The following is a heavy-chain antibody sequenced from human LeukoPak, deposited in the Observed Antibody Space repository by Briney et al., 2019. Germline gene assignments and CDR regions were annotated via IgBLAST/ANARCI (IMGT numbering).Heavy chain of an antibody. CDR3: ARDYEELVVVPAALFDY. CDR2: ISTYNGNT. Sequence: ASVSVSCTASEYTFTSYGISWVRQAPGQGLEWMGWISTYNGNTNYAQKLQGRVTMTTGTSTSTAYMELRSLRSDDTAVYYCARDYEELVVVPAALFDYWGQGTLVTVSS. J-gene: IGHJ4*02. D-gene: IGHD2-2*01. V-gene: IGHV1-18*01. CDR1: EYTFTSYG.